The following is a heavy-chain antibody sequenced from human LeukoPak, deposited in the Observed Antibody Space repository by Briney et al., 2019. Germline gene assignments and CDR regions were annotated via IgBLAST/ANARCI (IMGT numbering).Heavy chain of an antibody. V-gene: IGHV1-69*04. D-gene: IGHD1-26*01. Sequence: GASVKVSCKASGGTFSSYAISWVRQAPGQGLEWMGRIIPILGIANYAQKFQGRVTITADKSTSTAYMELSSLRSEDTAVYYCARLVGDAEGVPDYYGMDVWGQGTTVTVSS. J-gene: IGHJ6*02. CDR1: GGTFSSYA. CDR2: IIPILGIA. CDR3: ARLVGDAEGVPDYYGMDV.